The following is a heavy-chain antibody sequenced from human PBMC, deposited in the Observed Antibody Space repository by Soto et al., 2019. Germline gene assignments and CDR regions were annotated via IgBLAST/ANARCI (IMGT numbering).Heavy chain of an antibody. V-gene: IGHV4-31*03. D-gene: IGHD2-15*01. Sequence: SETLSLTCTVSGGSISSGGYYWSWIRQHPGKGLEWIGYIYYSGSTYYNPSLKSRVTISVDTSKNQFSLKLSSVTAADTAVYYCASIAATPSVYYFDYWGQGTLVTVSS. CDR2: IYYSGST. J-gene: IGHJ4*02. CDR3: ASIAATPSVYYFDY. CDR1: GGSISSGGYY.